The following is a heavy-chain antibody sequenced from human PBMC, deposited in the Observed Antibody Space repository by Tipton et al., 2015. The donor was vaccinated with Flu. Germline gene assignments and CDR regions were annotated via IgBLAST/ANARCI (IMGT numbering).Heavy chain of an antibody. CDR3: ARGDYDILTACGY. Sequence: SLRLSCAASGFTFSRYAMHWVRQAPGKGLEWVAVISYDGSNKYYVDSVKGRFTISRDNSKNTLYLQMNSLRAEDTAVYYCARGDYDILTACGYWGQGTLVTVSS. V-gene: IGHV3-30-3*01. J-gene: IGHJ4*02. CDR2: ISYDGSNK. D-gene: IGHD3-9*01. CDR1: GFTFSRYA.